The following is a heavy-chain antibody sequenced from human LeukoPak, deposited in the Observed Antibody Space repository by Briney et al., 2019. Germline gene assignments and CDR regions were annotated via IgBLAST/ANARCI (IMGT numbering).Heavy chain of an antibody. CDR2: IYYTGST. V-gene: IGHV4-61*01. CDR3: ARWGSIAVARFDY. Sequence: SETLSLTCTVSGASIYSGNHYWTWIRQFPGKGLEWMGNIYYTGSTNYNPSLTSRVNMSVDSSKNQLSLNLTSVTAADTAVYYCARWGSIAVARFDYWGQGTLVTVSS. CDR1: GASIYSGNHY. J-gene: IGHJ4*02. D-gene: IGHD6-6*01.